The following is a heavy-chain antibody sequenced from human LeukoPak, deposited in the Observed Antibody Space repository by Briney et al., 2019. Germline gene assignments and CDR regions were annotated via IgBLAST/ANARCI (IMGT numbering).Heavy chain of an antibody. CDR3: ARGMDYGSGSPYFDY. V-gene: IGHV4-34*01. CDR1: GGSFSGYY. Sequence: SETLSLTCAVYGGSFSGYYWSWIRQPPGKGLEWIGEINHSGSTNYNPSLKSRVTISVDTSKNQFSLKLSSVTAADTAVYYCARGMDYGSGSPYFDYWGQGTLVTVSS. D-gene: IGHD3-10*01. J-gene: IGHJ4*02. CDR2: INHSGST.